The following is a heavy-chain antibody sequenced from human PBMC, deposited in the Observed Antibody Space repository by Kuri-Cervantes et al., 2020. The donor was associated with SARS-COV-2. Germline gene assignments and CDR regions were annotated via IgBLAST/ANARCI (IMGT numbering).Heavy chain of an antibody. CDR3: ARDIAARPLDV. CDR2: IYYSGST. J-gene: IGHJ6*02. Sequence: SETLSLTCTVSGGSISSYYWSWIRQPPGKGLEWIGHIYYSGSTNYNPSLKSRVTISVDTSKNQFSLKLGSVTAADTAVYYCARDIAARPLDVWGQGTTVTVSS. V-gene: IGHV4-59*01. CDR1: GGSISSYY. D-gene: IGHD6-6*01.